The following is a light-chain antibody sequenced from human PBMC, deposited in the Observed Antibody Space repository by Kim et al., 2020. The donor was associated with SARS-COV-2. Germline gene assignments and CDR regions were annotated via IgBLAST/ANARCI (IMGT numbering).Light chain of an antibody. CDR1: SSNIGNNY. CDR3: GTWDSSLSAWV. Sequence: GQNVTIACTGSSSNIGNNYVSWYQQLPGTAPTLLIYDNNKRPSGIPDRFSGSKSGTSATLGITGLQTGDVADYYCGTWDSSLSAWVFGGGTQLTVL. V-gene: IGLV1-51*01. CDR2: DNN. J-gene: IGLJ3*02.